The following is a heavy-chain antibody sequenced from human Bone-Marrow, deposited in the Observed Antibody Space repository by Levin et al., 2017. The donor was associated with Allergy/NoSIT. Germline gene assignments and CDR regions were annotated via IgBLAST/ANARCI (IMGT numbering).Heavy chain of an antibody. Sequence: PAASVKVSCKASGYTFTSYYMHWVRQAPGQGLEWMGIINPSGSSTNYAQKFQGRVTMTRDTSTATVYMEVSSLRSEDTAVYYCARGGPYISTRYPYSDFYGMDVWGQGTTVTVSS. J-gene: IGHJ6*02. CDR1: GYTFTSYY. D-gene: IGHD6-13*01. CDR2: INPSGSST. CDR3: ARGGPYISTRYPYSDFYGMDV. V-gene: IGHV1-46*01.